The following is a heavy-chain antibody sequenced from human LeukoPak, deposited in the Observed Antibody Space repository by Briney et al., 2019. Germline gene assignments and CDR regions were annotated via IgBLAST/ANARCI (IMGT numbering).Heavy chain of an antibody. V-gene: IGHV3-30*18. CDR3: AKRSLYYYYGMDV. CDR2: ISYDGSNK. D-gene: IGHD2/OR15-2a*01. J-gene: IGHJ6*02. Sequence: GGSLRLPCAASGFTFGSYGMHWVRQAPGKGLEWVAVISYDGSNKYYADSVKGRFTISRDNSKNTLYLQMNSLRAEDTAVYYCAKRSLYYYYGMDVWGQGTTVTVSS. CDR1: GFTFGSYG.